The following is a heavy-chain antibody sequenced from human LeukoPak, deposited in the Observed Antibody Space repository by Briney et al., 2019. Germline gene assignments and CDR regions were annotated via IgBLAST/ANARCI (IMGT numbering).Heavy chain of an antibody. CDR1: GGSFSGYY. J-gene: IGHJ4*02. Sequence: SETLSLTCAVYGGSFSGYYWSWIRQPPGKGLEWIGEINHSGSTNYSPSLKSRVTISVDTSKNQFSLKPSSVTAADTAVYYCARGSTVRITIFGVVIPLYFDYWGQGTLVTVSS. CDR3: ARGSTVRITIFGVVIPLYFDY. D-gene: IGHD3-3*01. V-gene: IGHV4-34*01. CDR2: INHSGST.